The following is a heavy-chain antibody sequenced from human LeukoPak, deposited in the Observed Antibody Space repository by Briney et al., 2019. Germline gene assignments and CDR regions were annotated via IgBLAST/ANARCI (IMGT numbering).Heavy chain of an antibody. D-gene: IGHD1-14*01. Sequence: SETLSLTCAVYGGSFSGYYWSWIRQPPGKGLEWIGEINHSGSTNYNPSLKSRVTISVDTSKNQFSLKLSSVTAADTAVYYCARTTPNYFYYYYMDVWAKGPRSPSP. CDR3: ARTTPNYFYYYYMDV. CDR1: GGSFSGYY. V-gene: IGHV4-34*01. CDR2: INHSGST. J-gene: IGHJ6*03.